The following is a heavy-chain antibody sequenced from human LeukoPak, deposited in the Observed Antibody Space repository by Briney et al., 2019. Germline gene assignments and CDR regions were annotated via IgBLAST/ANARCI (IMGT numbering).Heavy chain of an antibody. Sequence: PSETLSLTCIVSGGSLTDYYWSWIRQPAGKGLEWIGRIYTSGSTNYNPSLKSRVTMSVATSKNQFSLRLSSVTAADTAVYYCARTMASPPGDDYWGQGTLVTVSS. J-gene: IGHJ4*02. CDR2: IYTSGST. D-gene: IGHD3-10*01. CDR1: GGSLTDYY. CDR3: ARTMASPPGDDY. V-gene: IGHV4-4*07.